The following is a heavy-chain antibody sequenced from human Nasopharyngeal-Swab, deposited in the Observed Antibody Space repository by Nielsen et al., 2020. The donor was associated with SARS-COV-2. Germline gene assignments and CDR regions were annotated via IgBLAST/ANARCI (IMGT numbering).Heavy chain of an antibody. V-gene: IGHV1-2*06. J-gene: IGHJ4*02. CDR2: INPNSGGT. D-gene: IGHD6-13*01. Sequence: ASVKVSCKASGYTFTSYDINWVRQASGQGLEWMGRINPNSGGTNSAQKFQGRVTMTRDTSISTAYMELSRLRSDDTAVYYCARAPIAGGTFDYWGQGTLVTVSS. CDR1: GYTFTSYD. CDR3: ARAPIAGGTFDY.